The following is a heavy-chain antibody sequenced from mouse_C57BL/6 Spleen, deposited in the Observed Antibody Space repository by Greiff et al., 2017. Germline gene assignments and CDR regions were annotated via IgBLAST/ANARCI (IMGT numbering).Heavy chain of an antibody. V-gene: IGHV2-2*01. CDR1: GFSLTSYG. Sequence: VKLMESGPGLVQPSQSLSITCTVSGFSLTSYGVHWVRQSPGKGLEWLGVIWSGGSTDYNAAFISRLSISKDNSKSQVFFKMNSLQADDTAIYYCARTPDGYYPYFDVWGTGTTVTVSS. CDR2: IWSGGST. J-gene: IGHJ1*03. CDR3: ARTPDGYYPYFDV. D-gene: IGHD2-3*01.